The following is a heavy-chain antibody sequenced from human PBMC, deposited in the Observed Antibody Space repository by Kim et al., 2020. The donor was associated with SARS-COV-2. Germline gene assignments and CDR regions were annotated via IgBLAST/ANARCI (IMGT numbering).Heavy chain of an antibody. CDR1: GGSISSTNW. D-gene: IGHD6-13*01. CDR2: ISHTGTT. CDR3: AKSPGGRIAAAGRHFDN. V-gene: IGHV4-4*02. J-gene: IGHJ4*02. Sequence: SETLSLTCAVSGGSISSTNWWTWVRQPPGKGLEWIGEISHTGTTNYSPSLKSRVTISVDRSKNQFSLRLTSMTAADTAVYFCAKSPGGRIAAAGRHFDNWGQGTLVTVSS.